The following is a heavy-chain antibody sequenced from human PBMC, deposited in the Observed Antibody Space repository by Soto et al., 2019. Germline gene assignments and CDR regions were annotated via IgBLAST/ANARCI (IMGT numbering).Heavy chain of an antibody. J-gene: IGHJ6*02. CDR2: IRGDGSEK. V-gene: IGHV3-7*01. CDR1: GFTFSYFW. Sequence: PGGSLRLSCEASGFTFSYFWMSWVRQAPGKGLEWVANIRGDGSEKRYVDSVRGRFTISRDNAKNSVYLQMNSLRGDDTALYYCGRDEVRNGVGVWGQGTTVTVSS. CDR3: GRDEVRNGVGV.